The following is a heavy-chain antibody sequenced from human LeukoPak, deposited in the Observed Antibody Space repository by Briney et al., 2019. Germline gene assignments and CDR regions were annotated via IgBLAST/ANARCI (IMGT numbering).Heavy chain of an antibody. D-gene: IGHD2-2*01. CDR2: ISSSSSYI. CDR3: ASLGGSTSSYYMDV. V-gene: IGHV3-21*01. J-gene: IGHJ6*03. Sequence: GGSLRLSCAVSGFTFSDYYMNWVRQAPGKGLEWVSSISSSSSYIYYADSVKGRFTISRDNAKNSLYLQMNSLRAEDTAVYYCASLGGSTSSYYMDVWGKGTTVAVSS. CDR1: GFTFSDYY.